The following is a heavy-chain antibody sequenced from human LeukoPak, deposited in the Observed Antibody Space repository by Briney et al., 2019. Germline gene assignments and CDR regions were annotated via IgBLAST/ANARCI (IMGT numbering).Heavy chain of an antibody. J-gene: IGHJ5*02. V-gene: IGHV4-59*07. CDR2: SDYSGGT. CDR3: ARFNHGSGSYLWFDP. CDR1: GGSISGYY. Sequence: SDTLTLTCTVSGGSISGYYWSWIRQSPGKGLEWIGYSDYSGGTNYNPSLKSRVTISIDTSKNQFSLKLSSVTAADTAVYYCARFNHGSGSYLWFDPWGQGTLVTVSS. D-gene: IGHD3-10*01.